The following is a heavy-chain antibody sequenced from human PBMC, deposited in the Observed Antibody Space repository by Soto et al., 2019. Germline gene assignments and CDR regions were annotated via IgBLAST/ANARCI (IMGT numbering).Heavy chain of an antibody. CDR2: ISYDGSNK. V-gene: IGHV3-30-3*01. D-gene: IGHD3-16*02. J-gene: IGHJ4*02. CDR1: GFTFSSYA. Sequence: VQLVESGGGVVQPGRSLRLSCAASGFTFSSYAMHWVRQAPGKGLEWVAVISYDGSNKYYADSVKGRFTISRDNSKNTLYLQMNSLRAEDTAVYYCARTVGGVIVQSTGTRFDYWGQGTLVTVSS. CDR3: ARTVGGVIVQSTGTRFDY.